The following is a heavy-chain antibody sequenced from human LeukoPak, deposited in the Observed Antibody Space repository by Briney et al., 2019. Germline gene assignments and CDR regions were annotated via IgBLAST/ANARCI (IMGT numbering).Heavy chain of an antibody. D-gene: IGHD3-10*01. CDR2: IGTAGDT. CDR3: ARDRRGEGMDV. J-gene: IGHJ6*02. Sequence: GGSLRLSCAASGFTFSSYDMHWVRQATGKGLEWVSAIGTAGDTYYPGSVKGRFTISRENAKNSLYLQMNSLRAGDTAVYYCARDRRGEGMDVWGQGTTVTVSS. CDR1: GFTFSSYD. V-gene: IGHV3-13*01.